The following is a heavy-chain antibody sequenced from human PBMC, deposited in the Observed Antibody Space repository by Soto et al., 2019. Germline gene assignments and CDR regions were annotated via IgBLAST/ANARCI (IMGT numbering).Heavy chain of an antibody. CDR3: ARGLNVDTAMVSQSFDP. V-gene: IGHV1-8*01. J-gene: IGHJ5*02. CDR1: GSTFTSYD. D-gene: IGHD5-18*01. CDR2: MNPNSGNT. Sequence: ASVKVSCKASGSTFTSYDINWVRQATGQGLEWMGWMNPNSGNTGYAQKFQGRVTMTRNTSISTAYMELSSLRSEDTAVYYCARGLNVDTAMVSQSFDPWGQGTLVTVSS.